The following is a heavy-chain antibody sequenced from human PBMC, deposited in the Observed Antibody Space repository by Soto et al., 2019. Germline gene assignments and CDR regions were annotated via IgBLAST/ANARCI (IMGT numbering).Heavy chain of an antibody. CDR3: ARIKLVDFFFINVDVYDMDV. D-gene: IGHD2-15*01. V-gene: IGHV3-48*02. Sequence: PGGSLRLSCAASGFTFSSYSMNWVRQAPGKGLEWVSYISSSSSTIYHADSVKGRFTISRDNAKNSLYLQMNSLRDEDTAVYYCARIKLVDFFFINVDVYDMDVWAKGPRSPSP. J-gene: IGHJ6*02. CDR1: GFTFSSYS. CDR2: ISSSSSTI.